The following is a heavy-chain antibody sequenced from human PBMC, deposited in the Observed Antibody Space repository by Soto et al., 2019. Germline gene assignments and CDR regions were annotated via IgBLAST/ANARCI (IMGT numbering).Heavy chain of an antibody. CDR1: GGSISEKY. J-gene: IGHJ5*02. Sequence: SETLSLTCIVSGGSISEKYWNWVRQPPGKGLEWIGLIFANGHTDYNPSLKSRVTMSVDASKNQFSLRLTSMTAADTAVYYCVARPSASGLNWLDPWGRGTLVTVSS. CDR2: IFANGHT. CDR3: VARPSASGLNWLDP. V-gene: IGHV4-4*07. D-gene: IGHD6-13*01.